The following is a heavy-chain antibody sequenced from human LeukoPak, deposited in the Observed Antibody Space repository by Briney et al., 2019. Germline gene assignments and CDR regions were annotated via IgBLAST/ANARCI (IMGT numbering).Heavy chain of an antibody. Sequence: GASVKVSCKASGGTFSSYAISWVRQAPGQGLEWMGGIIPIFGTANYAQKFQGRVTITADKSTSTAYMELSSLRSEDTAVYYCARAGGYYYDSSGYLGFDYWGQGTLVTVSS. CDR2: IIPIFGTA. V-gene: IGHV1-69*06. J-gene: IGHJ4*02. CDR3: ARAGGYYYDSSGYLGFDY. CDR1: GGTFSSYA. D-gene: IGHD3-22*01.